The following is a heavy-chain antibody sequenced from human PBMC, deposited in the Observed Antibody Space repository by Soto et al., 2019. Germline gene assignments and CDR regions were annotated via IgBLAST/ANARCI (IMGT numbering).Heavy chain of an antibody. V-gene: IGHV4-59*01. Sequence: WETLSLTCTVSGGSISGCYSSCILQPPGKGLEWVGYIYYRGSTNYNHSLKSRVTISVNTSKNQFPLKLSSVTAADTAVYYCARGKDYFDYWGQGTLVTVSS. CDR2: IYYRGST. CDR3: ARGKDYFDY. CDR1: GGSISGCY. J-gene: IGHJ4*02.